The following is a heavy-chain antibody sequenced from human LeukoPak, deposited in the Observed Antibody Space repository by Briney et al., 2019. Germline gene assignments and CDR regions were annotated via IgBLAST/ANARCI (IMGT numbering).Heavy chain of an antibody. V-gene: IGHV3-30*18. Sequence: GGSLRLSCAASGFTFSTYDMHWVRQAPGKGLEWVATISYDGSDKYYADSVKGRFTISRDNSKNTLYLQMNSLRAEDTAVYYCAKDFGEAAFDIWSQGTMVTVSS. D-gene: IGHD3-10*01. CDR3: AKDFGEAAFDI. J-gene: IGHJ3*02. CDR2: ISYDGSDK. CDR1: GFTFSTYD.